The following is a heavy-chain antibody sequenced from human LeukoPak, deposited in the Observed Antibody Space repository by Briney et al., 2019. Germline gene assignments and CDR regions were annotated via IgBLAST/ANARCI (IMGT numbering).Heavy chain of an antibody. J-gene: IGHJ6*02. CDR2: IKSYADGSGT. V-gene: IGHV3-74*03. CDR3: ARDSTYTMDL. CDR1: GFSFNNDW. Sequence: GGSLRLSCATSGFSFNNDWMDWVRQAPGKGLVWVSCIKSYADGSGTTYADSVKGRFTISRDDARNTVYLQINSLRAEDTAVYYCARDSTYTMDLWGRGTTVTVSS. D-gene: IGHD2/OR15-2a*01.